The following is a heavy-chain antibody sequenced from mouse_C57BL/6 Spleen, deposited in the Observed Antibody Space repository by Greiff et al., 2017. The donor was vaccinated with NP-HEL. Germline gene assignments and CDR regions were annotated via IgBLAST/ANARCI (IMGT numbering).Heavy chain of an antibody. Sequence: QVQLQQPGAELVRPGSSVKLSCKASGYTFTSYWMHWVKQRPIQGLEWIGNIDPSDSETHYNQKFKDKATLTVDKSSSTAYMQLSSLTSEDSAVYYCARGGYYGSSRWYFDVWGTGTTVTVSS. D-gene: IGHD1-1*01. CDR3: ARGGYYGSSRWYFDV. CDR2: IDPSDSET. V-gene: IGHV1-52*01. CDR1: GYTFTSYW. J-gene: IGHJ1*03.